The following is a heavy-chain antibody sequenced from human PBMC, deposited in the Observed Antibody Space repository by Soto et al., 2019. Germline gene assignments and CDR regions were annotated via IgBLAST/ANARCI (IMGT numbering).Heavy chain of an antibody. CDR1: GGSISSYY. CDR2: IYYSGST. D-gene: IGHD4-17*01. CDR3: ARHGDDYGDRNDCFDP. Sequence: QVQLQESGPGLVKPSETLSLTCTVSGGSISSYYWSWIRQPPGKGLEWIGYIYYSGSTNYNPSLKSRVTISVDTSKNQFSLKLSSVTAADTAVYYCARHGDDYGDRNDCFDPWGQGTLVTVSS. V-gene: IGHV4-59*08. J-gene: IGHJ5*02.